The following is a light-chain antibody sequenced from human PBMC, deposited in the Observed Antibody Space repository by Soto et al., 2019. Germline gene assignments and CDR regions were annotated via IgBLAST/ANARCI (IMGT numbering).Light chain of an antibody. CDR2: DVN. Sequence: HSALTQPASVSGSPGQSITISCTGTSSDVGGYNYVSWYQQHPGKAPKLMIYDVNNRPSGVSSRFSGSKSGNTASLTISGLQAEDEADYYCSSYTRSATYVFATGTKLTVL. J-gene: IGLJ1*01. V-gene: IGLV2-14*03. CDR1: SSDVGGYNY. CDR3: SSYTRSATYV.